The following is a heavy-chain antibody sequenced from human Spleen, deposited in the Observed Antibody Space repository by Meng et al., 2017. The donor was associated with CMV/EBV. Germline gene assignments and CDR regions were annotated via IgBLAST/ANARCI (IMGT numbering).Heavy chain of an antibody. D-gene: IGHD3-9*01. CDR3: ARDLVGGYDILTGYTNYFDY. CDR2: IYYSGST. Sequence: SETLSLTCTVSGGSISSSSYYWGWIRQPPGKGLEWIGSIYYSGSTYYNPSLKSRVTISVDTSKNQFSLKLSSVTAADTAVYYCARDLVGGYDILTGYTNYFDYWGQGTLVTVSS. V-gene: IGHV4-39*07. CDR1: GGSISSSSYY. J-gene: IGHJ4*01.